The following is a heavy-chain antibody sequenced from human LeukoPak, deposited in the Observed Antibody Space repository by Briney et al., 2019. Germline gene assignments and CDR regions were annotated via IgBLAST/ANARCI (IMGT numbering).Heavy chain of an antibody. CDR3: ARLSYYYDSSPPYYFDY. CDR1: GGSISSYY. V-gene: IGHV4-59*01. D-gene: IGHD3-22*01. Sequence: SETLSLTCTVSGGSISSYYWSWIRQPPGKGLEWIGHIYYSGSTNYNPSLKSRVTISVDTSKNQFSLKLSSVTAADTAVHYCARLSYYYDSSPPYYFDYWGQGTLVTVSS. J-gene: IGHJ4*02. CDR2: IYYSGST.